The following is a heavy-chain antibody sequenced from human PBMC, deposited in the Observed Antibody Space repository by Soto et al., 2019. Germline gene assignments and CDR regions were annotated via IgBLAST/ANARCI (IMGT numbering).Heavy chain of an antibody. Sequence: VGSLRLSCAASGFTFSSYGMHWVRQAPGKGLEWVADISYDGSNKYYADSVKGRFTISRDNSKNTLYLQMNSLRAEDTAVYYCAKDISPDYGDYEYYYYGMDVWGQGTTVTVSS. CDR1: GFTFSSYG. D-gene: IGHD4-17*01. J-gene: IGHJ6*02. CDR2: ISYDGSNK. V-gene: IGHV3-30*18. CDR3: AKDISPDYGDYEYYYYGMDV.